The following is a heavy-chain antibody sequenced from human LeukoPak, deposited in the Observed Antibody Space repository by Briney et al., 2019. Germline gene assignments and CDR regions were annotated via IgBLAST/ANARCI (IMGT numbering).Heavy chain of an antibody. CDR1: GFTFSSHA. Sequence: GGSLRLSCAASGFTFSSHAMHWVRQAPGKGLEWVAVISYDGSNKYYADSVKGRFTISRDNSKNTLYLQMNSLRAEDTAVYYCARGATIAFDIWGQGTMVTVSS. CDR3: ARGATIAFDI. D-gene: IGHD5-12*01. CDR2: ISYDGSNK. J-gene: IGHJ3*02. V-gene: IGHV3-30-3*01.